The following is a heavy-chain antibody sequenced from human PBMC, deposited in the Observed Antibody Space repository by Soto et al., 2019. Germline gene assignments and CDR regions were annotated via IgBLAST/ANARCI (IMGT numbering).Heavy chain of an antibody. J-gene: IGHJ6*02. CDR3: ARRRIVVVVAAEDYYYGMDV. D-gene: IGHD2-15*01. CDR1: GGTFSSYA. CDR2: IIPIFGTA. Sequence: SVKVSCKASGGTFSSYAISWVRQAPGQGLEWMGGIIPIFGTANYAQKFQGRVTITADKSTSTAYMELSSLRSEDTAVYYCARRRIVVVVAAEDYYYGMDVWGQGTTVTVSS. V-gene: IGHV1-69*06.